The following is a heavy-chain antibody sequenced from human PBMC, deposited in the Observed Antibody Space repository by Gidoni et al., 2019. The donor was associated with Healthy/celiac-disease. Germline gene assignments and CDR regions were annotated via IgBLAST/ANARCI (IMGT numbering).Heavy chain of an antibody. CDR3: ATATAIPYFDY. CDR2: INHSGST. CDR1: GGSFSGYY. Sequence: QVQLQQWGAGLLKPSETLSLTCAVYGGSFSGYYWSWIRQPPGKGLEWIGEINHSGSTNYNPSLKSRVTISVDTSKNQFSLKLSSVTAADTAVYYCATATAIPYFDYWGQGTLVTVSS. D-gene: IGHD2-2*02. V-gene: IGHV4-34*01. J-gene: IGHJ4*02.